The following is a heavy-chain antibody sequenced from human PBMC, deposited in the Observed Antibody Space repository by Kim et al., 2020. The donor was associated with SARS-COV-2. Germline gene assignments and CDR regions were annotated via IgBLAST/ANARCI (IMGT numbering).Heavy chain of an antibody. CDR3: ASHAKDDLRSGYFQGIDV. CDR1: GGSISSSSYY. D-gene: IGHD3-3*01. CDR2: IYYTGTNA. J-gene: IGHJ6*02. Sequence: SETLSLTCTVSGGSISSSSYYWGWVRQPPGKGLEWIGSIYYTGTNAYYSTSLKSRVTISVDRSKNQLSLKLTSVTTAEDTSVYYCASHAKDDLRSGYFQGIDVWGQGTTVTVSS. V-gene: IGHV4-39*01.